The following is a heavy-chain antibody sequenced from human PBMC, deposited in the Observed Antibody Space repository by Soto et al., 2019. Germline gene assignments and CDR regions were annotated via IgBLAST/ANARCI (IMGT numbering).Heavy chain of an antibody. CDR2: ISWNSGSI. D-gene: IGHD5-12*01. J-gene: IGHJ4*02. CDR1: GITFDDYA. CDR3: AKDMGYDLSPLGYFDY. V-gene: IGHV3-9*01. Sequence: PGGSLRLSCAASGITFDDYAMHWVRQAPGKGLEWVSGISWNSGSIGYADSVKGRFTISRDNAKNSLYLQMNSLRSEDTALYYCAKDMGYDLSPLGYFDYWGQGTLVTVSS.